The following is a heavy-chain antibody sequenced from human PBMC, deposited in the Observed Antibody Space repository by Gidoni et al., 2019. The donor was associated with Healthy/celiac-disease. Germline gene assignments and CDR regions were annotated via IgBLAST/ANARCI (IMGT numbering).Heavy chain of an antibody. V-gene: IGHV1-18*01. CDR2: ISAYNGNT. Sequence: QVQMVQSGAEVKKPGASVQVYCKASGYTFTSYGISWVRQAPGQGLEWMGWISAYNGNTNYAQKLQGRVTMTTDTSTSTAYMELRILRSDDTAVYYCARGSSPLYYYYYGMDVWGQGTTVTVSS. D-gene: IGHD1-26*01. J-gene: IGHJ6*02. CDR1: GYTFTSYG. CDR3: ARGSSPLYYYYYGMDV.